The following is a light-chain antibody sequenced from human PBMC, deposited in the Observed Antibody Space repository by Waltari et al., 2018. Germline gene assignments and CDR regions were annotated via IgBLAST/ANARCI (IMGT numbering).Light chain of an antibody. J-gene: IGLJ3*02. CDR3: AAWDDSLSGPNWV. CDR2: RNK. V-gene: IGLV1-47*01. CDR1: SSNIGSNY. Sequence: QSVLTQPPSASVTPGQRVTISCSGSSSNIGSNYVYWYQQLPGTAPKLLIYRNKQRPSGVPDRFSGSKSGTSASLAISGLRSEDEADYYCAAWDDSLSGPNWVFGGGTKLTVL.